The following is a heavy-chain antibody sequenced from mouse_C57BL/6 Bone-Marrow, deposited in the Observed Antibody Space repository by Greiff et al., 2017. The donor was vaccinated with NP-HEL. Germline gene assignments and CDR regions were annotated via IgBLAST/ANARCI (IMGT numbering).Heavy chain of an antibody. CDR2: IFPGSGST. D-gene: IGHD1-1*01. CDR3: ARGAYYGSSRGYFDY. J-gene: IGHJ2*01. V-gene: IGHV1-75*01. CDR1: GSTFTDYY. Sequence: VKLMESGPELVKPGASVKISCKASGSTFTDYYINWVKQRPGQGLEWIGWIFPGSGSTYYNEKFKGKATLTVDKSSSTAYMLLSSLTSEDSAVYVWARGAYYGSSRGYFDYGGQGTTLTVSA.